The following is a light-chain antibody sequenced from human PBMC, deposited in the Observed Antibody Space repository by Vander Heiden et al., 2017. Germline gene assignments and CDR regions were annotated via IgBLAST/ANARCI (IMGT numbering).Light chain of an antibody. V-gene: IGLV2-14*03. CDR1: SSDVAGYNF. J-gene: IGLJ1*01. Sequence: QSALTQPAAVPGSPGQSITISCTGTSSDVAGYNFVSWYQQHPGKAPKLMIYDVNNRPSGVSNRFSGSKSGNTASLTISGLQAEDEADYYCSSYTSSSTLGVFGTGTKVTVL. CDR2: DVN. CDR3: SSYTSSSTLGV.